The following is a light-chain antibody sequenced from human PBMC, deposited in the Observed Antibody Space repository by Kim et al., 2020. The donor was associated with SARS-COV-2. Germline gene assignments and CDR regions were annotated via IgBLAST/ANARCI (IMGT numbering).Light chain of an antibody. Sequence: QPVLTQPPSVSGAPGQRVTISCTGSSSNIGAGYDVHWYQQLPGTAPKLLIYGNNHRPSGVPDRFSGSKSGTSASLAITGLQTEDESDYYCQSYDSSLSASVFGGGTQLTVL. CDR2: GNN. CDR1: SSNIGAGYD. J-gene: IGLJ3*02. V-gene: IGLV1-40*01. CDR3: QSYDSSLSASV.